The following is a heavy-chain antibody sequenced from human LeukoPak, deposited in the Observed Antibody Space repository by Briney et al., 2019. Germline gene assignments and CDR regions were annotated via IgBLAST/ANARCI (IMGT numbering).Heavy chain of an antibody. Sequence: SETLSLTCTVSGGSISSHYWSWIRQPPGKGLEWIGYIYYSGSTNYNPSLKSRVTISVDTSKNQFSLKLSSVTAADTAVYYCARGIGDWGQGTLVTVSS. D-gene: IGHD3-16*01. CDR3: ARGIGD. CDR1: GGSISSHY. CDR2: IYYSGST. V-gene: IGHV4-59*11. J-gene: IGHJ4*02.